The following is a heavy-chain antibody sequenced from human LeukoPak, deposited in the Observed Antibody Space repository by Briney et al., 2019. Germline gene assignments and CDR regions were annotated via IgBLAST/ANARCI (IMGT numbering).Heavy chain of an antibody. J-gene: IGHJ4*02. CDR2: IYSGGST. Sequence: GGSLRLSCAASGFIFNKYWMSWVRQAPGKGLEWVSVIYSGGSTYYADSVKGRFTISRDNSKNTLYLQMNSLRAEDTAVYYCARRQWLRRPIDYWGQGTLVTVSS. CDR3: ARRQWLRRPIDY. V-gene: IGHV3-66*04. CDR1: GFIFNKYW. D-gene: IGHD5-12*01.